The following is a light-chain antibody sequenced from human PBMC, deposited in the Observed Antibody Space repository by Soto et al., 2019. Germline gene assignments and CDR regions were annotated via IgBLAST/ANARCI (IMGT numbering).Light chain of an antibody. CDR1: QGISSY. CDR2: AAS. V-gene: IGKV1-9*01. CDR3: QQLNSSPLT. Sequence: DIQLTQSPSFLSASVGDRVTITCRASQGISSYLAWYQQKPGKAPKLLIYAASTLPSGVPSRFRGSGSGTEFTLTISRLQPEDFETYYCQQLNSSPLTFGGGTKVDIK. J-gene: IGKJ4*01.